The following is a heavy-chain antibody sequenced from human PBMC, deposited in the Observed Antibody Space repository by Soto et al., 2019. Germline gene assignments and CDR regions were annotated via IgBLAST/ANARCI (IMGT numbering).Heavy chain of an antibody. D-gene: IGHD5-12*01. CDR2: IIPIFGTA. CDR1: GGTFSSYA. V-gene: IGHV1-69*13. CDR3: ARDSGAATIPYDYYYGMDV. J-gene: IGHJ6*02. Sequence: ASVKVSCKASGGTFSSYAISWVRQAPGQGLEWMGGIIPIFGTANYAQKFQGRVTITADESTSTAYMELSSLRSEDTAVYYCARDSGAATIPYDYYYGMDVWGQGTTVTVSS.